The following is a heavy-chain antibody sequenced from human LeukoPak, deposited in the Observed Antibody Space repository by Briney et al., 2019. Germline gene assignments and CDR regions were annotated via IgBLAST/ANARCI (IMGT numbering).Heavy chain of an antibody. V-gene: IGHV1-69*13. D-gene: IGHD3-10*01. CDR2: IIPIFGTA. J-gene: IGHJ4*02. CDR3: ARITRNYGSGSYYNPNYFDY. Sequence: SVKVSCKASGGTFSSYAISWVRQAPGQGLEWMGGIIPIFGTANYAQKFQGRVTITADESTSTAYMELSSLRSEDTAVYYCARITRNYGSGSYYNPNYFDYWGQGTLVTVSS. CDR1: GGTFSSYA.